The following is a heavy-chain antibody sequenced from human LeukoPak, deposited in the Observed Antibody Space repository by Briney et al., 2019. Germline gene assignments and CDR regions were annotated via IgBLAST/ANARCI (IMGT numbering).Heavy chain of an antibody. J-gene: IGHJ6*02. CDR3: ATVPPTVTTVYYYYGMDV. V-gene: IGHV1-24*01. CDR2: FDPEDGET. Sequence: ASVKVSCKVSGYTLTELSMHWVRQAPGKGLEWMGGFDPEDGETIYAQKFQGRVTMTEDTSTDTAYMELSSLRSEDTAVYYCATVPPTVTTVYYYYGMDVWGQGTTVTVSS. CDR1: GYTLTELS. D-gene: IGHD4-17*01.